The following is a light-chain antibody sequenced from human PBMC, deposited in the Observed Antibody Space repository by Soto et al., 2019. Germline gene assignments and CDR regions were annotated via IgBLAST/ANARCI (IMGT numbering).Light chain of an antibody. J-gene: IGKJ2*01. Sequence: EILMTQSPATLSVSPGERATLSCSASQSDTYNLAWYQQRPGQAPRLLIYSASTRATGIPARFSGSGSGTEFTLTISSLQSEAFAVYYCQQSDNWPPMYTFGQGTKLEIK. CDR1: QSDTYN. V-gene: IGKV3-15*01. CDR2: SAS. CDR3: QQSDNWPPMYT.